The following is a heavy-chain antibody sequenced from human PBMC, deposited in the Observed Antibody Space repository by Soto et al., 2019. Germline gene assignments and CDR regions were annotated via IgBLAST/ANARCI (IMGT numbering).Heavy chain of an antibody. CDR2: IYYSGST. Sequence: TPGKGLEWIGSIYYSGSTYYNPSLKSRVTISVDTSKNQFSLKLSSVTAADTAVYYCARHVIFFHARDGIRYNVPVSAFLLNRSSDL. J-gene: IGHJ2*01. D-gene: IGHD3-9*01. V-gene: IGHV4-39*01. CDR3: ARHVIFFHARDGIRYNVPVSAFLLNRSSDL.